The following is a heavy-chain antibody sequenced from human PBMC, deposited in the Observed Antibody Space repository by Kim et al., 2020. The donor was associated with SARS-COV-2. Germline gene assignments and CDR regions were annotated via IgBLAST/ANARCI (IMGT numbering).Heavy chain of an antibody. J-gene: IGHJ3*01. Sequence: SETLSLTCTVSGGSIYTYFYNWIRQPPGKGLEWIGNIYYSGRTNFNPSLQSRVSMSIDTSKNQLSLKLSSVTTADTAVYYCARGHSGSLVRLWGQGTLVT. CDR3: ARGHSGSLVRL. CDR2: IYYSGRT. CDR1: GGSIYTYF. D-gene: IGHD1-26*01. V-gene: IGHV4-59*13.